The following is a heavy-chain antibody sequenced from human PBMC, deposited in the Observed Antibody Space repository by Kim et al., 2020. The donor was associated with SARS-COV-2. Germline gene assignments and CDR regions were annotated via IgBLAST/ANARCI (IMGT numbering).Heavy chain of an antibody. CDR3: ARHPPPIAEACPVDP. Sequence: SETLSLTCTVSGGSISSSSYYWGWIRQPPGKGLEWIGSIYYSGSTYYNPSLKSRVTISVDTSKNQFSLKLSSVTAADTAVYYWARHPPPIAEACPVDPWGQGTLVTVSS. CDR2: IYYSGST. D-gene: IGHD6-19*01. CDR1: GGSISSSSYY. J-gene: IGHJ5*02. V-gene: IGHV4-39*01.